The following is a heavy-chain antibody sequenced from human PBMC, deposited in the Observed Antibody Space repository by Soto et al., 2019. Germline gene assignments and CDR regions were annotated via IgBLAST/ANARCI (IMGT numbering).Heavy chain of an antibody. CDR3: ARGLGYCNVGSCSGAFDM. CDR2: ISGSSSYI. Sequence: ESGGGLVKPGGSLRLSCTASGLRFSSDSMNWVRQAPGKGLAWVSSISGSSSYIYYADSVKGRFTISRDNAKNSVYLQMNSLRAEDTAVYYCARGLGYCNVGSCSGAFDMWGQGTMVTVSS. V-gene: IGHV3-21*01. J-gene: IGHJ3*02. CDR1: GLRFSSDS. D-gene: IGHD2-15*01.